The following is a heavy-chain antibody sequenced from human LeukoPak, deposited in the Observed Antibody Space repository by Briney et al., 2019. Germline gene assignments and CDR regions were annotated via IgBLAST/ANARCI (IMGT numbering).Heavy chain of an antibody. Sequence: SETLSLTCAVYGGSFSGYYWSWIRQPPGKGLEWIGEINHSGSTNYNPSLKSRVTISVDTSKNQFSLKLSSVTAADTAVYYCARVSTMVRGEGWFDPWGQGTLVTVSS. CDR2: INHSGST. J-gene: IGHJ5*02. D-gene: IGHD3-10*01. CDR1: GGSFSGYY. V-gene: IGHV4-34*01. CDR3: ARVSTMVRGEGWFDP.